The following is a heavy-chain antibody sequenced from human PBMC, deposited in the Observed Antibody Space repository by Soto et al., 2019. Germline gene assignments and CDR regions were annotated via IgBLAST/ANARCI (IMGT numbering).Heavy chain of an antibody. V-gene: IGHV3-33*01. Sequence: QVQLVESGGGVVQPGRSLRLSCAASGFTFSSYGMHWVRQAPGKGLEWVAVIWYDGSNKYYADSVKGRFTISRDNSKNTLYLQMNSLRAEDTAVYYCARDVAHNYVNFQHWGQGTLVTVSS. J-gene: IGHJ1*01. CDR2: IWYDGSNK. CDR1: GFTFSSYG. CDR3: ARDVAHNYVNFQH. D-gene: IGHD3-10*02.